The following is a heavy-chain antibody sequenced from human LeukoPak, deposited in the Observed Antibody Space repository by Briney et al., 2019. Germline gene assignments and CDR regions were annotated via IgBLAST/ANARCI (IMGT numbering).Heavy chain of an antibody. CDR2: TYYSGST. D-gene: IGHD3-3*01. V-gene: IGHV4-59*01. CDR1: GGSISSYY. Sequence: PSETLSLTCTVSGGSISSYYWSWIRQPPGKGLEWIGYTYYSGSTNYNPSLKSRVTISVDTSKNQFSLKLSSVTAADTAVYYCARDSLRYYDFWSGYLTYYYYYGMDVWGQGTTVTVSS. CDR3: ARDSLRYYDFWSGYLTYYYYYGMDV. J-gene: IGHJ6*02.